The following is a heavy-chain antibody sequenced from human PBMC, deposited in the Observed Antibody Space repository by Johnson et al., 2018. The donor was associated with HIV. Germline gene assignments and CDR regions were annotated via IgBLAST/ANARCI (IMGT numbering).Heavy chain of an antibody. CDR2: ISYDGSDK. D-gene: IGHD3-16*01. CDR1: GFTFNSHG. Sequence: QVQLVESGGAVVQPGRSLRLSCAASGFTFNSHGMHWVRQAPGKGLEWVAFISYDGSDKYYAASVKGRFTISRDNSKNTLYLQMGSLRAEDMAVYYCARDPLENDYIWGQGAFDIWGQGTMVTVSS. J-gene: IGHJ3*02. V-gene: IGHV3-30*03. CDR3: ARDPLENDYIWGQGAFDI.